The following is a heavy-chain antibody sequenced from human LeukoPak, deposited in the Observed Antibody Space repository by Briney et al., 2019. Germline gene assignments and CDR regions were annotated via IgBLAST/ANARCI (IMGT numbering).Heavy chain of an antibody. J-gene: IGHJ5*01. D-gene: IGHD2-21*02. CDR2: INPNIGDA. CDR3: ARMALDGGDSIGYDS. Sequence: ASVKVSCKASGYTFTDYFIHWVRQAPGQGLEWMGWINPNIGDASYAQKFQDRVTMTRDRSINAAYMELSRLTSDDTAVYYCARMALDGGDSIGYDSWGQGTLVTVSS. V-gene: IGHV1-2*02. CDR1: GYTFTDYF.